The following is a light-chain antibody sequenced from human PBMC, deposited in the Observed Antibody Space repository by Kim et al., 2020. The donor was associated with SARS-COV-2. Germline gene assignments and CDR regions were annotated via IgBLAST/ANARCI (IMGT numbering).Light chain of an antibody. V-gene: IGLV2-11*01. CDR1: SIVFGVSIL. CDR2: DVS. Sequence: PSVTLSCSGASIVFGVSILLSWYQRHPGKAPKLMIYDVSKRPSGVPDRFSGSKSGNTASLTISGLQAEDEADYYCCSYAGSYTWVFGGGTQLTVL. J-gene: IGLJ3*02. CDR3: CSYAGSYTWV.